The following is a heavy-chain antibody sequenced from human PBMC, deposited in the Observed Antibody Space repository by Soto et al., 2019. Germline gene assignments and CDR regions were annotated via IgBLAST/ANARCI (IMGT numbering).Heavy chain of an antibody. D-gene: IGHD3-10*01. CDR2: INPMLRIT. J-gene: IGHJ6*02. CDR3: AGDAPPRSGIYYGMDV. Sequence: QVQLVQSGAAVKKPGSSVKISCKASGNTFNNYFINWVRQVPGQGIEWMGGINPMLRITQYRQQFQGRITLTADRSTGTSYMELSGLESEDTAVYYCAGDAPPRSGIYYGMDVWGQGTTITVSS. V-gene: IGHV1-69*17. CDR1: GNTFNNYF.